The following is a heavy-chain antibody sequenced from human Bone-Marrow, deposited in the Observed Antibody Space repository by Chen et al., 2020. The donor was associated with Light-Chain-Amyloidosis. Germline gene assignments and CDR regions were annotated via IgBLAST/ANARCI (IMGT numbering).Heavy chain of an antibody. CDR1: GFTFRNYA. J-gene: IGHJ5*02. CDR2: ISGSGAVT. D-gene: IGHD1-26*01. Sequence: LLESGGGLVQPGGSLRLSCAASGFTFRNYAMSWVRQAPGKGLEWVSSISGSGAVTLYADSVKGRFTLSRDNPRNALYLELNSLRAEDTAVYYCAKNFRVGATWIGDGWFDPWGQGTLVTVSS. V-gene: IGHV3-23*01. CDR3: AKNFRVGATWIGDGWFDP.